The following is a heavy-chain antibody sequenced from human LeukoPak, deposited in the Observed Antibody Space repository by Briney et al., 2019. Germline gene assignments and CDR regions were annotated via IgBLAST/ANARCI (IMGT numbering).Heavy chain of an antibody. V-gene: IGHV4-38-2*02. CDR3: ASRGAQFLDDS. J-gene: IGHJ4*02. CDR2: IYYSGSGNT. D-gene: IGHD5-24*01. Sequence: SGTLSLTCTVSGSFLSSDYYWGWIRQPPGKGLEWIGSIYYSGSGNTYYNASLKSRVAIFVDTPKKQFSLNLRSVTAADTAIYYCASRGAQFLDDSWGQGTLVIVSS. CDR1: GSFLSSDYY.